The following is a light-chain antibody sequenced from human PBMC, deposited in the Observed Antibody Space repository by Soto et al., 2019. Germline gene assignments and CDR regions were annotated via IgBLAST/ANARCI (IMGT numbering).Light chain of an antibody. Sequence: DIQMTQSPSTLSASVGDRGTITCRASQSISSWLAWYQQKPGKAPKLLIYDASSLESGVPSRFSGSGSGTEFTLTISSLQPDDFATYYCQQYNSYTWTVGQGTEVDIK. CDR3: QQYNSYTWT. V-gene: IGKV1-5*01. CDR1: QSISSW. CDR2: DAS. J-gene: IGKJ1*01.